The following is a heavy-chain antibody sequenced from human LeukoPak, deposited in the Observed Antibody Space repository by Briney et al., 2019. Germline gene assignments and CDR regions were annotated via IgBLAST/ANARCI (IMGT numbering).Heavy chain of an antibody. Sequence: RPGGSLRLSCAASGFTFSTYAMTWVRQAPGKGLEWVSSISAGGGATYYADSVKGRFTISRDNAKNSLYLQMNSLRAEDTAVYYCARDEAGAAAGIYYYYGMDVWGQGTTVTVSS. V-gene: IGHV3-23*01. CDR1: GFTFSTYA. CDR3: ARDEAGAAAGIYYYYGMDV. CDR2: ISAGGGAT. D-gene: IGHD6-13*01. J-gene: IGHJ6*02.